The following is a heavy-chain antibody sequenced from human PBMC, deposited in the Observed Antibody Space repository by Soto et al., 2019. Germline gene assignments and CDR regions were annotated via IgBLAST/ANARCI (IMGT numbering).Heavy chain of an antibody. CDR2: IWYDGSNK. Sequence: QVQLVQSGAEVKKPGASVKVSCKASGYTFSSYGMHWVRQAPGKGLEWVAVIWYDGSNKYYADSVKGRFTISRDNSKNTLYLQMNSLRAEDTAVYYCARDRQSGDYYYYGMDVWGQGTTVTVSS. J-gene: IGHJ6*02. CDR3: ARDRQSGDYYYYGMDV. CDR1: GYTFSSYG. V-gene: IGHV3-33*01. D-gene: IGHD3-10*01.